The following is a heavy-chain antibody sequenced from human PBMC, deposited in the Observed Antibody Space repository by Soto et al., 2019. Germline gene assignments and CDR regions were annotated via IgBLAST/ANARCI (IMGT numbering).Heavy chain of an antibody. J-gene: IGHJ3*02. Sequence: GASVKVSCKASGYTFTSYDINWVRQATGQGLEWMGGFDPEDGETIYAQKFQGRVTMTEDTSTDTAYMELSSLRSEDTAVYYCATARPAAPGAFDIWGQGTMVTVSS. CDR3: ATARPAAPGAFDI. CDR2: FDPEDGET. CDR1: GYTFTSYD. D-gene: IGHD2-2*01. V-gene: IGHV1-24*01.